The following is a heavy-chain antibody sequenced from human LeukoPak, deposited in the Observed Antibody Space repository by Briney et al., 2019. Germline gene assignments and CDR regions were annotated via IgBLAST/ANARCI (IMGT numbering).Heavy chain of an antibody. Sequence: GGSLRLSCAASGFTFSSCGFNWVRQAPGKGLEWVSSISSSSSYIYYADSVKGRFTISRDNAKNSLYLQMNSLRAEDTAVYYCARFSRYSSSSFSYHMDVWGKGTTVTVSS. J-gene: IGHJ6*03. CDR1: GFTFSSCG. CDR3: ARFSRYSSSSFSYHMDV. V-gene: IGHV3-21*01. D-gene: IGHD6-6*01. CDR2: ISSSSSYI.